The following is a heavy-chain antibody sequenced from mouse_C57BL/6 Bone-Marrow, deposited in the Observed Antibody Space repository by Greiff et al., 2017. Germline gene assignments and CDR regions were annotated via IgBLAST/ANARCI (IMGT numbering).Heavy chain of an antibody. CDR1: GYTFTSSG. Sequence: QVQLQQPGAELARPGASVKLSCKASGYTFTSSGISWVKQRTGRGLEWIGEIYPRSGNTYYNEKLKGKATLTADKTSRTAYMELRSLTSEEAAVYFCGLCYLDYWGQGTTVTVSS. J-gene: IGHJ2*01. CDR3: GLCYLDY. V-gene: IGHV1-81*01. CDR2: IYPRSGNT. D-gene: IGHD2-4*01.